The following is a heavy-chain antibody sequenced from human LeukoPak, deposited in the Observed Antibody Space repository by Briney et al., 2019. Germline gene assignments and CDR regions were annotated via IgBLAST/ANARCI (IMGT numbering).Heavy chain of an antibody. D-gene: IGHD3-9*01. V-gene: IGHV4-39*01. J-gene: IGHJ4*02. CDR2: IYYSGST. CDR1: GGSISSSSYY. Sequence: PSETLSLTCTVSGGSISSSSYYWGWIRQPPGKGLEWIGSIYYSGSTYYNPSLKSRVTISVDTSKNQFSLKLSSVTAADTAVYYCARGRPYILTGYYKYYCEYWGQGTLVTVS. CDR3: ARGRPYILTGYYKYYCEY.